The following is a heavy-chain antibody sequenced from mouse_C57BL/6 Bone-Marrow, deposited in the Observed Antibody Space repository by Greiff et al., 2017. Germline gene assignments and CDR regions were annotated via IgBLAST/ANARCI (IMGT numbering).Heavy chain of an antibody. V-gene: IGHV1-4*01. CDR1: GYTFTSYT. Sequence: QVQLKQSGAELARPGASVKMSCKASGYTFTSYTMHWVKQRPGQGLEWIGYFNPSSGYTKYNQKFKDKATLTADKSSSTAYMQLSSLTSEDSAVYYCARRRKLGRGYAMDYWGQGTSVTVSS. J-gene: IGHJ4*01. CDR2: FNPSSGYT. CDR3: ARRRKLGRGYAMDY. D-gene: IGHD4-1*01.